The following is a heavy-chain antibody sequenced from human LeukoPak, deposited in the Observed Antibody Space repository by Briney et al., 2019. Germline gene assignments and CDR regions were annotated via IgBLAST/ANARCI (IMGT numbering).Heavy chain of an antibody. V-gene: IGHV1-8*01. D-gene: IGHD3-3*01. CDR1: GYTFTSYD. CDR3: ARRLINYDFWSGFYGMDV. Sequence: ASVTVSCKASGYTFTSYDINWVRQATGQGLEWMGWMNPNSGNTGYAQKFQGRVTMTRNTSISTAYMELSSLRSEDTAVYYCARRLINYDFWSGFYGMDVWGQGTTVTVSS. CDR2: MNPNSGNT. J-gene: IGHJ6*02.